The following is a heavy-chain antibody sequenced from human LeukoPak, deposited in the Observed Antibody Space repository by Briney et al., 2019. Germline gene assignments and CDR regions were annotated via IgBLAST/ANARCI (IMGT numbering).Heavy chain of an antibody. CDR2: IGAGSNYI. D-gene: IGHD6-13*01. CDR3: ARDRSSSERAYDI. J-gene: IGHJ3*02. V-gene: IGHV3-21*01. CDR1: GFTFSTYH. Sequence: NPGGSLRLSCAASGFTFSTYHMNWVRQAPGKGLEWVSFIGAGSNYINDADSVKGRFTISRDNAENSLYLQMNSLRVEDTAIYYCARDRSSSERAYDIWGQGTMVTVS.